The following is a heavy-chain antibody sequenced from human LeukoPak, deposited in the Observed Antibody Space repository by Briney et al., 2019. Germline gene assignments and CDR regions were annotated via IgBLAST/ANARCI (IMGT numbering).Heavy chain of an antibody. D-gene: IGHD2-15*01. V-gene: IGHV3-23*01. CDR3: AKQLGYCSDGSCYFPY. Sequence: GGSLRLSCAASGFTFSSSAMSWVRQAPGKGLEGVPPISNNGGYTYYADSVQGRFTISRDNSKSTLCLQMNSLRAEDTAVYYCAKQLGYCSDGSCYFPYWGQGTLVTVSS. CDR1: GFTFSSSA. CDR2: ISNNGGYT. J-gene: IGHJ4*02.